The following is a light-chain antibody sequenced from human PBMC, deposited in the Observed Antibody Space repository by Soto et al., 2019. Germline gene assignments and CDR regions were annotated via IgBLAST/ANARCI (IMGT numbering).Light chain of an antibody. CDR1: SSDVGAYNY. Sequence: QSVLTQPASVSGSPGQSITISCTGTSSDVGAYNYVSWYQQNPGKAPQLMIYEVSNRPSGVSNRFSGSKSGNTASLTISGLQAEDEADYYCSSYTSTSTSVFGGGTKLTVL. CDR2: EVS. J-gene: IGLJ3*02. V-gene: IGLV2-14*01. CDR3: SSYTSTSTSV.